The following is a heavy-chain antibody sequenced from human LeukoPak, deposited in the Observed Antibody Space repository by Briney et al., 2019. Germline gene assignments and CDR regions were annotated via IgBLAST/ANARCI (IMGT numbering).Heavy chain of an antibody. Sequence: ASVKVSCKASGGTFSSYAISWVRQAPGQGLEWMGWINPNSGGTNYAQKFQGRVTTTRDTSISTAYMELSRLRSDDTAVYYCARDRFGLGTYAFDIWGQGTMVTVSS. CDR2: INPNSGGT. V-gene: IGHV1-2*02. D-gene: IGHD3/OR15-3a*01. J-gene: IGHJ3*02. CDR1: GGTFSSYA. CDR3: ARDRFGLGTYAFDI.